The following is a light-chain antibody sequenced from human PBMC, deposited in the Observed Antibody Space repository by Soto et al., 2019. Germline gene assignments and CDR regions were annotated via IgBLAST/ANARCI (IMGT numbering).Light chain of an antibody. J-gene: IGKJ4*01. V-gene: IGKV1-9*01. Sequence: DIQLTQSPSFLSASVGDRVTITCRASQGISSNLVWFQQKPGKAPNLLIYGASTVQSGVPSRFSGSGSGTEFTLIISSLQPEDFATYYFQQLNTCPLTFGAGTKVEIK. CDR3: QQLNTCPLT. CDR2: GAS. CDR1: QGISSN.